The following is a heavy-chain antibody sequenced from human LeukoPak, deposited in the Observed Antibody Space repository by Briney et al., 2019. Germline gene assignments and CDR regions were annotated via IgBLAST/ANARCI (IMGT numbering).Heavy chain of an antibody. CDR2: LYDSGST. J-gene: IGHJ3*01. D-gene: IGHD5-12*01. CDR1: GASESSGRYY. CDR3: ARHSRPGCSGYEDDSYF. V-gene: IGHV4-39*01. Sequence: SETLSLTCTVSGASESSGRYYWDWIRQPPGKGLEWIGNLYDSGSTYYNPSLKSRVTISVDTSNNQFSLKLSSVTAADTAVYYCARHSRPGCSGYEDDSYFCGRATMVTVSS.